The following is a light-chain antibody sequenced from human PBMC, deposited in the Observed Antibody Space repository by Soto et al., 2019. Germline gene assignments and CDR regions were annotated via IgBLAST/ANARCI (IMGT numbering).Light chain of an antibody. CDR3: QQYNNWPRT. CDR1: QSVSSN. J-gene: IGKJ1*01. V-gene: IGKV3-15*01. CDR2: GAS. Sequence: EIVMTHSPATLSVSPCERATLSSRASQSVSSNLAWYQQKPGQAPRLLIYGASTRATGIPARFSGSGSGTEFTLTISSLQSEDFAVYYCQQYNNWPRTFGQGTKVDNK.